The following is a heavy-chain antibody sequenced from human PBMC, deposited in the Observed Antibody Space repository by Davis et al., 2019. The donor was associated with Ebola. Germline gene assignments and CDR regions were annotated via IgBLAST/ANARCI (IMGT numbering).Heavy chain of an antibody. V-gene: IGHV3-7*03. J-gene: IGHJ4*02. CDR2: INQDGSEK. CDR1: GFTFSGHW. D-gene: IGHD4-11*01. Sequence: PGGSLRLSCAASGFTFSGHWMTWVRQAPGKGLEWVANINQDGSEKNYVDSVKGRFTISRDNAKSSLYVYMNSLRGDDTAVYYCAGHHYMRIDYWGQGSVVTVSS. CDR3: AGHHYMRIDY.